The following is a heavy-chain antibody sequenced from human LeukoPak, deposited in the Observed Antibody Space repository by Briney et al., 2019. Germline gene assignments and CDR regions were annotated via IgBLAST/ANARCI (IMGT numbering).Heavy chain of an antibody. CDR1: GDSISTYY. CDR2: VCYSGST. CDR3: ARVYGAGYDFRGAFDI. D-gene: IGHD5-12*01. J-gene: IGHJ3*02. Sequence: SETLSLTCTVSGDSISTYYWSWIRQPRGKGLEWIGYVCYSGSTNYNPSLKSRVTISVDTSKNQFSLKLSSVTAADTAVYYCARVYGAGYDFRGAFDIWGQGTMVTVSS. V-gene: IGHV4-59*01.